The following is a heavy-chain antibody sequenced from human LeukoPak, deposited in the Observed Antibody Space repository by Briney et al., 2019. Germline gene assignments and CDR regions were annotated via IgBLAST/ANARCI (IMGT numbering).Heavy chain of an antibody. Sequence: GGSLRLSCAASGFTFSSYDMHWVRQATGKGLEWVSAIGTAGDTYYPGSVKGRFTISRENAKNSLYLQMNSLRAGDTAVYYCARGRLYCSGGSCYPSDAFDIWGQGTMVTVSS. CDR1: GFTFSSYD. D-gene: IGHD2-15*01. J-gene: IGHJ3*02. CDR3: ARGRLYCSGGSCYPSDAFDI. V-gene: IGHV3-13*01. CDR2: IGTAGDT.